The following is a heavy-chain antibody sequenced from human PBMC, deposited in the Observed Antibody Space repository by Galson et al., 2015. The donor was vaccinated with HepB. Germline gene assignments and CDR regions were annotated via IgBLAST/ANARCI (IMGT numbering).Heavy chain of an antibody. CDR1: GFTFSRYA. J-gene: IGHJ5*02. CDR3: SADRSWATIACHSAGGNNWFDP. Sequence: SLRLSXXXSGFTFSRYAMTWXRRAPGKGLDXXSSISGSGGSTYYADSVKGRXXXSRDNSKNTLDXQMSTLRAEXTANYYCSADRSWATIACHSAGGNNWFDPWGQGTLVTVSS. D-gene: IGHD2-21*02. V-gene: IGHV3-23*01. CDR2: ISGSGGST.